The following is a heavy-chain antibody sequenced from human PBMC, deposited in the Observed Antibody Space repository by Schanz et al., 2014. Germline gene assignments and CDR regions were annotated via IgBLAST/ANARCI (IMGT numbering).Heavy chain of an antibody. Sequence: EVQLVESGGGLVKPGGSLRLSCAASGFTFNSYAMSWVRQAPGKGLEWVSTIASGGSHTFYADSVTGRFTISGDNSKNTLFLQMNSLRAEDTAVYYCARDGYNAYDLKRGDYWGQGTQVAVSS. D-gene: IGHD5-12*01. CDR2: IASGGSHT. CDR3: ARDGYNAYDLKRGDY. J-gene: IGHJ4*02. CDR1: GFTFNSYA. V-gene: IGHV3-23*04.